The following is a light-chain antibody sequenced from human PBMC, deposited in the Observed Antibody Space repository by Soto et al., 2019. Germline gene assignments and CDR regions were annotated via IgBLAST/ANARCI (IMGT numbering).Light chain of an antibody. V-gene: IGLV2-23*01. J-gene: IGLJ2*01. CDR1: SSDVGSYNL. Sequence: QSALTQPASVSGSPGQSITISCTGTSSDVGSYNLVSWYQQHPGKAPKLMIYEGSKRPSGVSNRFSGSKCGNTASLTISGLQAEDEADYYCCSYAGSSTDVVFGGGTKVTVL. CDR3: CSYAGSSTDVV. CDR2: EGS.